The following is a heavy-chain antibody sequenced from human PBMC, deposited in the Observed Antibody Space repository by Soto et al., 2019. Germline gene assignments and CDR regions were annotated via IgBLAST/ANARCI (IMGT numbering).Heavy chain of an antibody. J-gene: IGHJ4*02. CDR2: INPSTGGT. D-gene: IGHD3-22*01. Sequence: QVQLVQSGAEVKKPGASVKVSCKASGYTFTDYYMHWVRQAPGQGLEWMGWINPSTGGTLYAQRFQGRVTVNRDTSISTVYMELTSMRSDDTAVYYCAGNHYDSSAYYYEDYWGQGTLVTVSS. CDR3: AGNHYDSSAYYYEDY. CDR1: GYTFTDYY. V-gene: IGHV1-2*02.